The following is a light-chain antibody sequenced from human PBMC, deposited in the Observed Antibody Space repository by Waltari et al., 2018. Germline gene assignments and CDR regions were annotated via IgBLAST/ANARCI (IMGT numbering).Light chain of an antibody. CDR3: CSRAGSSVV. V-gene: IGLV2-11*01. CDR2: DVS. Sequence: QSALTQPRSVSGSPGQSVTISCTGTSGDVGDYNYVSWYQEQTGKAPRLSLYDVSERPSGVPDRFSASKSGNTASLTISGLQAEDEGSYHCCSRAGSSVVFGGGTKLTVL. J-gene: IGLJ2*01. CDR1: SGDVGDYNY.